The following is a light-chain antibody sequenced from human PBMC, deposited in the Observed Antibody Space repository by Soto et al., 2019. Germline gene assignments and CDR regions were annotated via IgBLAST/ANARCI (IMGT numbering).Light chain of an antibody. Sequence: QSVLTQPASVSGSPGQSITISCTGTSSDVGSYNLVSWHQQHPGKVPKIMIYEASKRPSGAPNRFSGSKSGNTASLTISGLQAEDEADYYCCSYAGSSTWVFGTGTKVTVL. J-gene: IGLJ1*01. CDR1: SSDVGSYNL. CDR2: EAS. V-gene: IGLV2-23*01. CDR3: CSYAGSSTWV.